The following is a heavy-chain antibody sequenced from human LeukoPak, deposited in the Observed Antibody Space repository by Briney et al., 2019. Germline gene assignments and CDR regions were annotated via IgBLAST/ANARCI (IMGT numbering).Heavy chain of an antibody. D-gene: IGHD4-17*01. CDR3: ARDREDYGDYSWYFDL. Sequence: GGSLRLSCAASGFTFSSYAMHWVRQAPGKGLEWVAVISYDGSNKYYADSVKGRFTISGDNSKNTLYLQMNSLRAEDTAVYYCARDREDYGDYSWYFDLWGRGTLVTVSS. V-gene: IGHV3-30*04. J-gene: IGHJ2*01. CDR2: ISYDGSNK. CDR1: GFTFSSYA.